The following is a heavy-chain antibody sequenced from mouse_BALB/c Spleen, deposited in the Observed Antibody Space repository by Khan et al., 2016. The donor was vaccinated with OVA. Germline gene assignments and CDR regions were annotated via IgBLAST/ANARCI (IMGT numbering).Heavy chain of an antibody. D-gene: IGHD2-3*01. Sequence: EVELVESGGGLVQPGGSRKLSCAASGFTFSGFGMHWVRQAPEKGLEWVAYISSGSSTIYYADKVKGRLTISRDNPKNTLFLQMACLRSEDTAMYYCARTGYYYFDYCGQGTTLPVSS. CDR3: ARTGYYYFDY. V-gene: IGHV5-17*02. J-gene: IGHJ2*01. CDR2: ISSGSSTI. CDR1: GFTFSGFG.